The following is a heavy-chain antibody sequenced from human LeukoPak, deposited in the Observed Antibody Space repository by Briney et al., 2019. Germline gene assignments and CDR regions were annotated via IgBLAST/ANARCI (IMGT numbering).Heavy chain of an antibody. Sequence: GGSLRLSCAASGFTFSNAWMRWVRQAPGKGLEWVGRIKSKTDGGTTDYAAPVKGGFTISRDDSKNTLYLQMNSLKTEDTAVYYCTTRLDDFWSGYSGWFDPWGQGTLVTVSS. D-gene: IGHD3-3*01. CDR3: TTRLDDFWSGYSGWFDP. V-gene: IGHV3-15*01. CDR2: IKSKTDGGTT. CDR1: GFTFSNAW. J-gene: IGHJ5*02.